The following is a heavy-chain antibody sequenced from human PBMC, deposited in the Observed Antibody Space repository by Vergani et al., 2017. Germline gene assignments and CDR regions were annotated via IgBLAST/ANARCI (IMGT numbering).Heavy chain of an antibody. V-gene: IGHV4-39*07. CDR2: IYNSGNG. CDR1: GDSIISRSYY. J-gene: IGHJ5*02. D-gene: IGHD1-26*01. CDR3: ARETSRSGSYYDWFDP. Sequence: QMQLQESGPGLVKASETLSLTCTVSGDSIISRSYYWGWIRQPPGKGLEWIGSIYNSGNGDSSSSLKSRVTISVDTSKNQFSLKLSSVTAADTAVYYCARETSRSGSYYDWFDPWGQGTLVTVSS.